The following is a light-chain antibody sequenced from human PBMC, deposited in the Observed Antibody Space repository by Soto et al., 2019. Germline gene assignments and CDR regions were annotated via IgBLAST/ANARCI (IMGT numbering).Light chain of an antibody. CDR2: GAS. V-gene: IGKV3-20*01. CDR1: QSVSSSY. Sequence: EIVLTQSPGTLSLSPGERATLSCRASQSVSSSYLAWYQQKPGQAPRLLIYGASSRATGIPDRFSGSGSGTDFTLTISRLEPEDFEVYYCHHYCSSTWITCGQGTGLEIK. CDR3: HHYCSSTWIT. J-gene: IGKJ5*01.